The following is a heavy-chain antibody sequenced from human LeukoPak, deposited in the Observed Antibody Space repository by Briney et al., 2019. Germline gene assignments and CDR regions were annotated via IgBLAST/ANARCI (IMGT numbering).Heavy chain of an antibody. D-gene: IGHD3-10*01. J-gene: IGHJ5*02. CDR2: IIPIFGTA. CDR3: ARDPPTMVRGSEFINRFDP. CDR1: GGTFSSYA. V-gene: IGHV1-69*05. Sequence: SVKVSCKASGGTFSSYAISWVRQAPGQGLEWMGGIIPIFGTANYAQKFQGRVTITTDESTSTAYTELSSLRSEDTAVYYCARDPPTMVRGSEFINRFDPWGQGTLVTVSS.